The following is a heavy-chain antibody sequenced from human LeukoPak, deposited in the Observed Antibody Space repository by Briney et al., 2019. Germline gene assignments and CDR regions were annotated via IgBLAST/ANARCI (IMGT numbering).Heavy chain of an antibody. Sequence: ASVKVSCKASGYTITTYDINWVRQATGQGLEWMGWMNPNSGNTGNTQKFQGRVTMTRNTSISTAYMELSSLRTEDTAVYYCARGRGSGHKENWFDPWGQGTLVTVSS. CDR2: MNPNSGNT. CDR1: GYTITTYD. CDR3: ARGRGSGHKENWFDP. J-gene: IGHJ5*02. V-gene: IGHV1-8*01. D-gene: IGHD6-19*01.